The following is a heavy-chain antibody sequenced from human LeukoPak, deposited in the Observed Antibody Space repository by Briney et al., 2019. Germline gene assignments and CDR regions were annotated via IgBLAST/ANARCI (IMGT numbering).Heavy chain of an antibody. CDR1: GGSFSGYY. J-gene: IGHJ4*02. D-gene: IGHD4-11*01. CDR2: INHSGST. Sequence: SETLSLTCAVYGGSFSGYYWSWIRQPPGKGLEWIGEINHSGSTNYNPSLKSRVTISVDTSKNQCSLKLTSVTAADTAVYYCASLLMTTVTLEWGQGTLVTVSS. CDR3: ASLLMTTVTLE. V-gene: IGHV4-34*01.